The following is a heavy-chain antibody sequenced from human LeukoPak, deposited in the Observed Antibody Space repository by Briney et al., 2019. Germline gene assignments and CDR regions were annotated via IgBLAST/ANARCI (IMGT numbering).Heavy chain of an antibody. V-gene: IGHV3-21*01. CDR2: ISSSSSYI. D-gene: IGHD3-22*01. Sequence: GGSLRLSCAASGFTFSSYSMNWVRQAPGKGLEWVSSISSSSSYIYYADSVKGRFTISRDNAKNSLYLQMNSLRAEDTAVYYCAKERPRRSSGYYYFDYWGQGTLVTVSS. J-gene: IGHJ4*02. CDR1: GFTFSSYS. CDR3: AKERPRRSSGYYYFDY.